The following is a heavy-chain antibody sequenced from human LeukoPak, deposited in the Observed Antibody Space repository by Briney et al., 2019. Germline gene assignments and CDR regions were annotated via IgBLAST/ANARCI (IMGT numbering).Heavy chain of an antibody. CDR1: GGSFDNYA. D-gene: IGHD3-10*01. V-gene: IGHV1-69*04. J-gene: IGHJ4*02. CDR3: ARGLFGGFAAAPFDH. Sequence: SVTVSCTASGGSFDNYAVSWVREAPGLGLEWMGRIIPMLAKTNRAQKFQDRVTITADKSTGTVYMELTDLRSDDTAVYFCARGLFGGFAAAPFDHWGQGTLITVSP. CDR2: IIPMLAKT.